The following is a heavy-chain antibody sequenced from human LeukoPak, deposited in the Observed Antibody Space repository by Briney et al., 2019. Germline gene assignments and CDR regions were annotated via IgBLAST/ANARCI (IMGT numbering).Heavy chain of an antibody. V-gene: IGHV4-59*12. J-gene: IGHJ4*02. CDR2: IYYSGST. D-gene: IGHD1-1*01. CDR1: GGSISSYY. Sequence: PSEALSLTCTVSGGSISSYYWSWIRQPPGKGLEWIGYIYYSGSTNYNPSLKSRVTMSVDTSKNQFSLKLSSVTAADTAVYYCARDRGTWNDDGFDYWGQGTLVTVSS. CDR3: ARDRGTWNDDGFDY.